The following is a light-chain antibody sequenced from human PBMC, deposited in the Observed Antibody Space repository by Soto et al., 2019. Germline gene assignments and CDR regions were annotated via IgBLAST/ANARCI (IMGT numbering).Light chain of an antibody. J-gene: IGLJ2*01. CDR2: EVS. CDR1: SSDVGGYNY. V-gene: IGLV2-11*01. CDR3: CSYAGSYTLL. Sequence: QSVLTQPASVSGSPGQSITISCTGTSSDVGGYNYVSWHQLHPGKAPKLMVYEVSNRPSGVPDRFSGSKSGNTASLTISGLQAEDEADYHCCSYAGSYTLLFGGGTQLTVL.